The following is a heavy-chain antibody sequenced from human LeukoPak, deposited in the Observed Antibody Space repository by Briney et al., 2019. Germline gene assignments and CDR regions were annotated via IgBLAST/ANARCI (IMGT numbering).Heavy chain of an antibody. CDR3: ALGYDILTGRFDY. CDR1: GFTFSTYS. D-gene: IGHD3-9*01. V-gene: IGHV3-21*01. CDR2: ISSSSSHR. Sequence: GGSLRLSCAASGFTFSTYSMNWVRQAPGKGLEWVSSISSSSSHRYYADSVKGRLTISRDNAKNSLYLQMNSLRAEDTAVYYCALGYDILTGRFDYWGQGTLVTVSS. J-gene: IGHJ4*02.